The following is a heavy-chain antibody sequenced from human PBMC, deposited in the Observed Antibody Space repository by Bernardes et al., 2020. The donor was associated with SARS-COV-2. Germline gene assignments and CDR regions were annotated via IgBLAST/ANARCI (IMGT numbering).Heavy chain of an antibody. D-gene: IGHD3-16*01. CDR1: DYSISSRHY. Sequence: ETLSLTCTVSDYSISSRHYWGWIRQPPGKGLEWIGSIYQSGHSFFNPSLKSRIIMSVDTSKNQFSLKLSSVTAADTAVYYCARSTPYYYDNGAFDYWGQGTLVSVSS. V-gene: IGHV4-38-2*02. J-gene: IGHJ4*02. CDR2: IYQSGHS. CDR3: ARSTPYYYDNGAFDY.